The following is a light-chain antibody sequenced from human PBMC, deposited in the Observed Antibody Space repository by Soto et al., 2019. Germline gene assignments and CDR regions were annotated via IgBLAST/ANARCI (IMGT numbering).Light chain of an antibody. Sequence: QSALTQPPSASGSPGQSVTISCTGASSDVGGYKDVSWYQQHPGKAPKLMIYEVSKRPSGVPDRFSGSKSGNTAALTVSGLQSEDEAEYYCSSYAGSNVVFGGGTKVTVL. CDR3: SSYAGSNVV. CDR2: EVS. CDR1: SSDVGGYKD. J-gene: IGLJ2*01. V-gene: IGLV2-8*01.